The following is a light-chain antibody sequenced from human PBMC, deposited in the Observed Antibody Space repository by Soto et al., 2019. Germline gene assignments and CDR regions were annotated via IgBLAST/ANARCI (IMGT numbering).Light chain of an antibody. CDR2: QVS. Sequence: DVVLTQTPLSSPVTLGQPASISCRSSQSLVHSDGNTYLSWFQQRPGQPPRLLIYQVSYRFSGVPDRFTGSGAGTDFTPKISRVEAEDVGVYYCVQFAHFPRTFGQGTKVDIK. V-gene: IGKV2-24*01. CDR1: QSLVHSDGNTY. J-gene: IGKJ1*01. CDR3: VQFAHFPRT.